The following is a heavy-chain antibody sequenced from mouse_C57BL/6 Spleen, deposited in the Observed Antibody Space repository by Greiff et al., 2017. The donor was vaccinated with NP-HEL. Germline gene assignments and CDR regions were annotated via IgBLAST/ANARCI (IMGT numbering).Heavy chain of an antibody. D-gene: IGHD1-1*01. CDR2: IWRGGST. Sequence: VQLHQSGPGLVQPSQSLSITCTVSGFSLTSYGVHWVRQSPGKGLEWLGVIWRGGSTDYNAAFMSRLSITKDNSKSQVFFKMNSLQADDTAIYYCAKNYGSSYLYAMDYWGQGTSVTVAS. J-gene: IGHJ4*01. CDR1: GFSLTSYG. CDR3: AKNYGSSYLYAMDY. V-gene: IGHV2-5*01.